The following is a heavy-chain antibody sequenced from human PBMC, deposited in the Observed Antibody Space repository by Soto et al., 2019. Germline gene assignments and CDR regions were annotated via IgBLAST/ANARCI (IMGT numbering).Heavy chain of an antibody. CDR3: AREGIAVAATYYFDF. D-gene: IGHD6-19*01. V-gene: IGHV5-51*01. CDR1: GYSFANYW. Sequence: GESQKISCKGSGYSFANYWIGWVRQMPGKGLEWMGIIYPGDSDTRYSPSFQGQVTISADKSISTAYLQWSSLRASDTAVYYCAREGIAVAATYYFDFWGQGTLVTVS. J-gene: IGHJ4*02. CDR2: IYPGDSDT.